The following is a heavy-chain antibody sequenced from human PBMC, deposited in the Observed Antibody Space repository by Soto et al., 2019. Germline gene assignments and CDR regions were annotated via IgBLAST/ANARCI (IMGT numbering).Heavy chain of an antibody. V-gene: IGHV4-31*03. Sequence: QVQLQESGPGLVKPSQTLSLTCTVSGGSISSGGYYWSWIRQHPGKGLEWIGYIYYSGSTYYNPSTRSRVTRSVDTSKNLFSLKLSSVTAADTAVYYCARVGGINWFDPWGQGTRVTVSS. CDR1: GGSISSGGYY. J-gene: IGHJ5*02. CDR3: ARVGGINWFDP. D-gene: IGHD3-16*01. CDR2: IYYSGST.